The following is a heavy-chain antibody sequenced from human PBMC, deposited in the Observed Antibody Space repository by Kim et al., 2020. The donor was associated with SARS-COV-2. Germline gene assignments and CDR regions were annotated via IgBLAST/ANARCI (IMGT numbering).Heavy chain of an antibody. CDR1: GFTFSSYG. D-gene: IGHD1-26*01. CDR3: AKWSPVGVTDY. J-gene: IGHJ4*02. CDR2: IWYDGSNK. Sequence: GGSLRLSCAASGFTFSSYGMHWVRQAPGKGLEWVAVIWYDGSNKYYADSVKGRFTISRDNSKNTLYLQMNSLRAEDTAVYYCAKWSPVGVTDYWGQGTLVTVSS. V-gene: IGHV3-33*06.